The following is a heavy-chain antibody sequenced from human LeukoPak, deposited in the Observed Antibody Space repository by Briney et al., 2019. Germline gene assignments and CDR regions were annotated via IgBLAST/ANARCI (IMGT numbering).Heavy chain of an antibody. Sequence: APVKVSCKASGYTFTGYYMHWVRQAPGQGLEWMGWINPNSGGTNYAQKFQGRVTMTRDTSISTAYMELSRLRSDDTAVYYCARDLNSSGYYYYYWGQGTLVTVSS. D-gene: IGHD3-22*01. V-gene: IGHV1-2*02. CDR2: INPNSGGT. CDR1: GYTFTGYY. J-gene: IGHJ4*02. CDR3: ARDLNSSGYYYYY.